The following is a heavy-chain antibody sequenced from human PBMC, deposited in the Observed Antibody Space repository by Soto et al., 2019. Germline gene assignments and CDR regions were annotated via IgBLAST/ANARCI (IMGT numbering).Heavy chain of an antibody. CDR1: GFTFSSYD. CDR2: IGTAGDP. D-gene: IGHD6-19*01. J-gene: IGHJ4*02. CDR3: ARGDKLAVAGGYFDY. Sequence: EVQLVESGGGLVQPGGSLRLSCAASGFTFSSYDMHWVRQATGKGLEWVSAIGTAGDPYYPGSVKGRFTISRENAKNSLYLQMNSLRAEDTAVYYCARGDKLAVAGGYFDYWGQGTLVTVSS. V-gene: IGHV3-13*05.